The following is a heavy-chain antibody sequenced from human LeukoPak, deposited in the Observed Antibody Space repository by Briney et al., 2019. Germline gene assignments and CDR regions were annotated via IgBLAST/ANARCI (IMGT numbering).Heavy chain of an antibody. Sequence: GGSLRLSCAASEFTFSSYWMSWVRQAPGKGLEWVANIKQDGSEKYYVDSVKGRFTISRDNAKNSLYLQMNSLRAEDTAVYYCASLGGFGSALDYWGQGTLVTVSS. J-gene: IGHJ4*02. V-gene: IGHV3-7*01. CDR2: IKQDGSEK. CDR3: ASLGGFGSALDY. CDR1: EFTFSSYW. D-gene: IGHD6-19*01.